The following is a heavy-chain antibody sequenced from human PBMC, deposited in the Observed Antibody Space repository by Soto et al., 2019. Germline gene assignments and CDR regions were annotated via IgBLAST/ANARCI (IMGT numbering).Heavy chain of an antibody. CDR2: INPNSGGT. Sequence: QVQLVQSGAEVKKPGASVKVSCKASGYTFTGYYMHWVRQAPGQGLEWMGWINPNSGGTNYAQKLQGWVTMTRDTSISTAYMELSRLRSDDTAVYYCARDSRYCSSTSCFPPSYYYYYMDVWGKGTTVTVSS. V-gene: IGHV1-2*04. CDR1: GYTFTGYY. J-gene: IGHJ6*03. CDR3: ARDSRYCSSTSCFPPSYYYYYMDV. D-gene: IGHD2-2*01.